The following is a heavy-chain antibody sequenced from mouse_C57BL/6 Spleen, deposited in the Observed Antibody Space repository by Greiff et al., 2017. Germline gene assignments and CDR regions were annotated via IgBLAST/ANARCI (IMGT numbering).Heavy chain of an antibody. D-gene: IGHD4-1*01. Sequence: EVMLVESGGGLVQPGGSMKLSCVASGFTFSNYWMNWVRQSPEKGLEWVAQIRLKSDNYATHYAESVKGRFTISRDDSKSSVYLQMNNLRAEDTGIYYCTGGMGRPYYAMDYWGQGTSVTVSS. CDR3: TGGMGRPYYAMDY. CDR1: GFTFSNYW. J-gene: IGHJ4*01. V-gene: IGHV6-3*01. CDR2: IRLKSDNYAT.